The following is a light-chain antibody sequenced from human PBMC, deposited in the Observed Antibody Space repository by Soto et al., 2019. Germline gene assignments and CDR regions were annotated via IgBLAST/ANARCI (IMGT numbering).Light chain of an antibody. V-gene: IGKV1-5*01. CDR2: DAS. Sequence: DIQMTQSPSTLSGSLGDTVTITCRASQTISGWLAWYQQRPGKAPNLLIFDASTLESGVPSRFRGRGSWTTFTLTISRLQPDDVATDYCQQYNSYSRTFGQGTKVDIK. CDR3: QQYNSYSRT. J-gene: IGKJ1*01. CDR1: QTISGW.